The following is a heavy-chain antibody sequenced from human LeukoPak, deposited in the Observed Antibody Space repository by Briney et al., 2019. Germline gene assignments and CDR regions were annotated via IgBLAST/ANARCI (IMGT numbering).Heavy chain of an antibody. V-gene: IGHV3-23*01. CDR2: IGGSGGGT. CDR3: AKGADGSAYYFFDY. D-gene: IGHD3-22*01. Sequence: PGGSLRLSCAASGFSFYNYALNWVRQAPGKGLEWVSVIGGSGGGTCYADSVKGRFTIFRDSSKNTLYLQMNNLRAEDTAVYYCAKGADGSAYYFFDYWGQGALVTVSS. CDR1: GFSFYNYA. J-gene: IGHJ4*02.